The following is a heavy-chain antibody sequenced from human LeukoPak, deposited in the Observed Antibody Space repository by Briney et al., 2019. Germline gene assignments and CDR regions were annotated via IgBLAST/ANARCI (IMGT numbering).Heavy chain of an antibody. CDR1: GFTFSTYW. CDR3: ARDHRVAGLLFDY. Sequence: GGSLRLSCAASGFTFSTYWMNWVRQAPGKGLEWVASIDQEGSEKYYVDSGKGRFTISRDNAENSLYLQMNSLRAEDTAVYYCARDHRVAGLLFDYWGQGTLVTVSS. CDR2: IDQEGSEK. J-gene: IGHJ4*02. V-gene: IGHV3-7*01. D-gene: IGHD6-19*01.